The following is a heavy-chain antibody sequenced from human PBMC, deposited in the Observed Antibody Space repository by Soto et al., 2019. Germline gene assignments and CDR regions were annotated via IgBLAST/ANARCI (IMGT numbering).Heavy chain of an antibody. CDR2: IYSGGST. D-gene: IGHD3-3*01. V-gene: IGHV3-53*01. J-gene: IGHJ6*02. Sequence: GGSLRLSCAASGFTVSSNYMSWVRQAPGKGLEWVSVIYSGGSTYYADSVKGRFTISRDNSKNTLYLQMNSLRAEDTAVYYCARDGGYYDFWSGYYTYGMDVWGQGPTVTVSS. CDR3: ARDGGYYDFWSGYYTYGMDV. CDR1: GFTVSSNY.